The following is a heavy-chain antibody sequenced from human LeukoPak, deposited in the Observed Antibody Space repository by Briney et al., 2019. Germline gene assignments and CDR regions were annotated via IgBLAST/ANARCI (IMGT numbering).Heavy chain of an antibody. Sequence: SETLSLTCTVSGASISRGGYYCNWIRQHPGEGLEYIGYICYSGSIYYNPSLKSRVTISLDPSKSQFSLKLSSVTAADTAVYYCARDRGYSYGCDAFDIWGQGTMVTVSP. J-gene: IGHJ3*02. V-gene: IGHV4-31*03. D-gene: IGHD5-18*01. CDR3: ARDRGYSYGCDAFDI. CDR2: ICYSGSI. CDR1: GASISRGGYY.